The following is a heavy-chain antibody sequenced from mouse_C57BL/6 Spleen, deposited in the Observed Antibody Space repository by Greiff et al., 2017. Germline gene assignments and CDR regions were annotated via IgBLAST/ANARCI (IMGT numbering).Heavy chain of an antibody. CDR1: GYTFTSYW. J-gene: IGHJ3*01. CDR2: IHPNSGST. CDR3: AHGSIPFAY. Sequence: QVQLKQPGAELVKPGASVKLSCKASGYTFTSYWMHWVKQRPGQGLEWIGMIHPNSGSTNYNEKFKSKATLTVDKSSSTAYMQLSSLTSEDSAVYYCAHGSIPFAYWGQGTLVTVSA. D-gene: IGHD1-1*01. V-gene: IGHV1-64*01.